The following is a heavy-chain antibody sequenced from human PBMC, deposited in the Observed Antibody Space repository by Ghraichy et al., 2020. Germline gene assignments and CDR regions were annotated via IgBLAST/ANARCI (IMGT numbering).Heavy chain of an antibody. CDR1: GFTFDDYA. V-gene: IGHV3-9*01. CDR2: ISWNSGSI. D-gene: IGHD4-11*01. Sequence: GGSLRLSCAASGFTFDDYAMHWVRQAPGKGLEWVSGISWNSGSIGYADSVKGRFTISRDNAKNSLYLQMNSLRAEDTALYYCAKDGLYSNYEGSGWFDPWGQGTLVTVSS. J-gene: IGHJ5*02. CDR3: AKDGLYSNYEGSGWFDP.